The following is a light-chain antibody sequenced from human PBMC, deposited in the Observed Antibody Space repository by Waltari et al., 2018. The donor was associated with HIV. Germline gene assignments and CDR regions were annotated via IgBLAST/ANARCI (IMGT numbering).Light chain of an antibody. V-gene: IGLV1-40*01. Sequence: QSVLTQPPSVSGAPGQRVTISCTGSSSNIGACYDVHWYQQLPGTAPKLLIYGNSNRPSGVPDRFSGSKSGTSASLAITGLQAEDEADYYCQSYDSSLSAYVVFGGGTKLTVL. CDR2: GNS. J-gene: IGLJ2*01. CDR3: QSYDSSLSAYVV. CDR1: SSNIGACYD.